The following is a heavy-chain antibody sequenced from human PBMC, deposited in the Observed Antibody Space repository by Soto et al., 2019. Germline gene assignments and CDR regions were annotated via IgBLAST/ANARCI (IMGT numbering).Heavy chain of an antibody. CDR2: IYYSGST. V-gene: IGHV4-59*01. CDR1: GGSISSYY. CDR3: AREQIQLWLRFLDY. D-gene: IGHD5-18*01. Sequence: SETLSLTCTVSGGSISSYYWSWIRQPPGKGLEWIGYIYYSGSTNYNPSLKSRVTISVDTSKNQFSLKLSSVTAADTAVYYCAREQIQLWLRFLDYWGQGTLVTVSS. J-gene: IGHJ4*02.